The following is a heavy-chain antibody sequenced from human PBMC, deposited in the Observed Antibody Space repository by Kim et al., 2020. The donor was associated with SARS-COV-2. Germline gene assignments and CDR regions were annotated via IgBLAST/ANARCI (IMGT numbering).Heavy chain of an antibody. D-gene: IGHD2-2*02. V-gene: IGHV3-11*04. CDR3: AREGSTSCYNH. CDR2: I. J-gene: IGHJ5*02. Sequence: IYDAASVKGRFSISRDKAKNSLYPQMNSLRAEDTAVYYCAREGSTSCYNHWGQGTLVTVSS.